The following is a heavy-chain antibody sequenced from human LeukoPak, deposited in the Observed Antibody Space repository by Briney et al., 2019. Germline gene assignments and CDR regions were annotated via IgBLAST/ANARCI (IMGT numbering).Heavy chain of an antibody. CDR3: ARDIHGESLWSPFDY. V-gene: IGHV4-38-2*02. J-gene: IGHJ4*02. CDR2: IYHSGST. D-gene: IGHD3-10*01. CDR1: GYSISSGYY. Sequence: SETLSLTCAVSGYSISSGYYWGWIRQPPGKGLEWIGSIYHSGSTYYNPSLKSRVTISVDTSKNQFSLKLSSVTAADTAVYYCARDIHGESLWSPFDYWGQGTLVTVSS.